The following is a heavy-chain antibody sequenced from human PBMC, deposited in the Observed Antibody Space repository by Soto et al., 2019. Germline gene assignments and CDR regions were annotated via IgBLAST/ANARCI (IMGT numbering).Heavy chain of an antibody. D-gene: IGHD5-12*01. CDR3: AGDLAISIFDY. V-gene: IGHV1-18*01. CDR1: GYTFTSYG. J-gene: IGHJ4*02. Sequence: ASVKVSCKASGYTFTSYGISWVRQAPGQGLEWMGWINAYNGNTKYAQKLQGRVTMTTDTSTSTAYMELRSLRSDDTAVYYCAGDLAISIFDYWGQGTLVTVSS. CDR2: INAYNGNT.